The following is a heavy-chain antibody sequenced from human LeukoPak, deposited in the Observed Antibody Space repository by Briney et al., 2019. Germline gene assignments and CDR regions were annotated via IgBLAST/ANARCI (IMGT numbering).Heavy chain of an antibody. Sequence: ASVKVSCKASGYTFTTYYMHWVRQAPGQGLEWMGVVNPSGGGTSYSQMFQGRLTMTRDMSTSTVYMELSSLRSEGTAVYYCTRTLGAVADSRYWFDPWGQGTLVTVSS. CDR1: GYTFTTYY. CDR3: TRTLGAVADSRYWFDP. D-gene: IGHD3-16*01. J-gene: IGHJ5*02. CDR2: VNPSGGGT. V-gene: IGHV1-46*01.